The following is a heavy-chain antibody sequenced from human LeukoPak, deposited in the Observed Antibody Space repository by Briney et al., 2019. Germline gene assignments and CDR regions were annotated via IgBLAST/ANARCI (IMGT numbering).Heavy chain of an antibody. V-gene: IGHV4-4*07. Sequence: SETLSLTCTVSGGSISSYYWSWIRQPAGKGLEWIGRIYTSGSTNYNPSLKSRVTISVDTSKNHFSLKLSSATAADTAVYYCARDFRGGYDFWSGYYTPYYFDYWGQGTLVTVSP. J-gene: IGHJ4*02. CDR1: GGSISSYY. CDR3: ARDFRGGYDFWSGYYTPYYFDY. CDR2: IYTSGST. D-gene: IGHD3-3*01.